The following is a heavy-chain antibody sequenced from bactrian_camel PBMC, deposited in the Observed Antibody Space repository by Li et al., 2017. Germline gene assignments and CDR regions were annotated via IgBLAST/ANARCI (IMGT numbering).Heavy chain of an antibody. CDR2: ISSDGSNT. J-gene: IGHJ4*01. D-gene: IGHD2*01. CDR1: VFSFRGYS. V-gene: IGHV3-2*01. Sequence: HVQLVESGGGLVQPGESLRLSCAASVFSFRGYSMNWVRQAPGKGPEWVSTISSDGSNTYYTESVKGRFTISRDNVKNTLNLQMNSLNAADTARYYCATGRCSDGYCYEGVGPYWGQGTQVTVS. CDR3: ATGRCSDGYCYEGVGPY.